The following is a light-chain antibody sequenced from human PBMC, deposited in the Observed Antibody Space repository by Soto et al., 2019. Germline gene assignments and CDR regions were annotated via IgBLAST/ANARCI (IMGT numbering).Light chain of an antibody. CDR3: QLYSGSPWT. CDR2: GVS. V-gene: IGKV3-20*01. Sequence: EIVLTQSPGTLSLSPGERATLSCRASKSINTKYLAWYQQEPGQTPRLLIHGVSIRATGIPDRFSGSGSGTDFTLTISRLEPEDFAVYYCQLYSGSPWTFGQGTKMEIK. CDR1: KSINTKY. J-gene: IGKJ1*01.